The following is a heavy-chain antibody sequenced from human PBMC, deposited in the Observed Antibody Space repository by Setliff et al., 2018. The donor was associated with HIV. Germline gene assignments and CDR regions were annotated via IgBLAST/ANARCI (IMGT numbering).Heavy chain of an antibody. CDR3: ARHGYCSGTSCSEYYYYYGMDV. V-gene: IGHV5-51*01. CDR1: GYSFTSYW. D-gene: IGHD2-2*03. CDR2: IYPGDSDT. Sequence: GESLKISCKGSGYSFTSYWIGWVRQMPGKGLEWMGIIYPGDSDTRYSPSFQGQVTISADKSISAAYLQWSSLKASDTAMYYCARHGYCSGTSCSEYYYYYGMDVWGQGTMVTVSS. J-gene: IGHJ6*02.